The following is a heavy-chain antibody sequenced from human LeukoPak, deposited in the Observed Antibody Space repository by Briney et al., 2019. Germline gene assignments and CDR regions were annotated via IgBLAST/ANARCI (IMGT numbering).Heavy chain of an antibody. CDR1: GGSISSSSYY. Sequence: SETLSLTCTVSGGSISSSSYYWGWIRQPPGKGLEWIGSIYYSGSTYYNPSLKSRVTISGDTSKNQFSLKLSSVTAADTAVYYCARQRINMIVGGAFDIWGQGTMVTVSS. CDR3: ARQRINMIVGGAFDI. D-gene: IGHD3-22*01. CDR2: IYYSGST. J-gene: IGHJ3*02. V-gene: IGHV4-39*01.